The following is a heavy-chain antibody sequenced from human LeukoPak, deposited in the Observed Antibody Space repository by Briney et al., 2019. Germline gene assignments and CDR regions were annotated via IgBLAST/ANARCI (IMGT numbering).Heavy chain of an antibody. CDR1: GGSISSSSYY. CDR2: IYYSGST. V-gene: IGHV4-39*07. CDR3: ARDQGYSYGHCMDV. D-gene: IGHD5-18*01. J-gene: IGHJ6*03. Sequence: SETLSLTCTVSGGSISSSSYYWGWIRQPPGKGLEWIGSIYYSGSTYYNPSLKSRVTISVDTSKNQFSLKLSSVTAADTAVYYCARDQGYSYGHCMDVWGKGTTVTVSS.